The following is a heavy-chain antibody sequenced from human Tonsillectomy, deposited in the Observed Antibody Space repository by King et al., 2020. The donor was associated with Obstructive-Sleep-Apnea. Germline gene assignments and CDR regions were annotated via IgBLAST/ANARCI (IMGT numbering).Heavy chain of an antibody. Sequence: QVQLQQWGAGLLKPSETLSLTCAVYGGSFSGYYWSWIRQPPGKGLEWIGEINQSGSTKYNPSLKSRVTISVDTSKNQFSLKLSSVTAADTAVYYCARGPAFLTGLSSCAFDIWGQGTMVTVSS. D-gene: IGHD3-9*01. CDR3: ARGPAFLTGLSSCAFDI. CDR1: GGSFSGYY. J-gene: IGHJ3*02. V-gene: IGHV4-34*01. CDR2: INQSGST.